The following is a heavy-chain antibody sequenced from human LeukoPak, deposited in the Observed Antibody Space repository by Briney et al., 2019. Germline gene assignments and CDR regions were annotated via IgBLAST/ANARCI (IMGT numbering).Heavy chain of an antibody. D-gene: IGHD3-10*01. CDR1: GGSISNYY. CDR3: AREHMVRGVINR. CDR2: IYSSGST. V-gene: IGHV4-4*07. Sequence: PSETLSLTCTVSGGSISNYYWSWIRQPAGKRLEWLGRIYSSGSTNYNPSLESRVTVSVDTSKNQFSLKLSSVTAAHTAVYYCAREHMVRGVINRWGQGALVTVSS. J-gene: IGHJ4*02.